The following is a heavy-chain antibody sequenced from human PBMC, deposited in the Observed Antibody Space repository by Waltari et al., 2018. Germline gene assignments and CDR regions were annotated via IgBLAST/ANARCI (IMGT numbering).Heavy chain of an antibody. J-gene: IGHJ5*02. D-gene: IGHD6-6*01. CDR3: ARVYSSSTQGNWFDP. V-gene: IGHV1-2*06. CDR2: INPNSGGT. CDR1: GYTFTGYY. Sequence: QVQLVQSGAEVKKPGASVKVSCKASGYTFTGYYMHWVRQAPGQGLEWMGRINPNSGGTNQAQKFQGRVTMTRDTSISTAYMELSRLRSDDTAVYYCARVYSSSTQGNWFDPWGQGTLVTVSS.